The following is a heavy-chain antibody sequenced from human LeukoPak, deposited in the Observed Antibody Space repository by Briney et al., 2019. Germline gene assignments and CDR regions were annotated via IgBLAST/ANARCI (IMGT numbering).Heavy chain of an antibody. CDR1: GFTFSSYS. D-gene: IGHD1-26*01. V-gene: IGHV3-48*01. Sequence: PGGSLRLSCAASGFTFSSYSMNWVRQAPGKGLEWVSYISSSSSTIYYADSVKGRFTISRDNSKNTLYLQMNSLRAEDTAVYYCARDRGGGYNYWGQGTLVTVSS. CDR3: ARDRGGGYNY. J-gene: IGHJ4*02. CDR2: ISSSSSTI.